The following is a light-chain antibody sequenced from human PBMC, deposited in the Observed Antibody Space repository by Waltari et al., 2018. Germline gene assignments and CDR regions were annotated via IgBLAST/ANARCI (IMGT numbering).Light chain of an antibody. CDR3: CSYAGSHSWV. CDR2: EVS. Sequence: QSALTQPRSVSGSPGQSVTLSCTGTSSDVGGYDDVSWYKQRPGKAPKVMVYEVSMRPSGVPDRFSGSKSGNTASLTISGLQAEDEAEYYCCSYAGSHSWVFGGGTRLTVL. J-gene: IGLJ3*02. CDR1: SSDVGGYDD. V-gene: IGLV2-11*01.